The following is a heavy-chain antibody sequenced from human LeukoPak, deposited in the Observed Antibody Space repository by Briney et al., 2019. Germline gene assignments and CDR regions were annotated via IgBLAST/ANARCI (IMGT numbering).Heavy chain of an antibody. CDR1: GGSMRSHH. CDR2: TYNTGGT. J-gene: IGHJ5*02. CDR3: ARRDRGGWFDP. Sequence: PSETLSPTCTVSGGSMRSHHSTCIRQTPRKRRGLMWYTYNTGGTYYNPSLTSRGTISIDTSKNQFSLKVASVSAADTAVYYCARRDRGGWFDPWGQGTLVTVSS. V-gene: IGHV4-59*11.